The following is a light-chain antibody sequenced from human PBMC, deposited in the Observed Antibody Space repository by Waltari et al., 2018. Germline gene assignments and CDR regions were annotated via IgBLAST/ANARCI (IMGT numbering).Light chain of an antibody. CDR3: QQYHTTPYT. CDR2: WAS. J-gene: IGKJ2*01. CDR1: EIIRYNNMNY. Sequence: DIVMTQSPDSLAVSLGERATINCESNEIIRYNNMNYLAWYQQRPGQPPKLLFSWASTRESGVPDRFSGSGSGTTFTLSISSLQSEDVAVYYCQQYHTTPYTFGQGTKLE. V-gene: IGKV4-1*01.